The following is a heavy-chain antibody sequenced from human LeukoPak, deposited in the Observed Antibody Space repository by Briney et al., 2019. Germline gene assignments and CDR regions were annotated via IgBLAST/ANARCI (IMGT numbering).Heavy chain of an antibody. D-gene: IGHD3-22*01. Sequence: ASVKVSCKASGYTFTSYGISWVRQAPGQGLEWMGWISAYNGNTNYAQKLQGRVTMTTDASTSTAYMELRSLRSDDTAVYYCARGRGYYYDSSGPLPDYWGQGTLVTVSS. CDR3: ARGRGYYYDSSGPLPDY. CDR2: ISAYNGNT. CDR1: GYTFTSYG. V-gene: IGHV1-18*01. J-gene: IGHJ4*02.